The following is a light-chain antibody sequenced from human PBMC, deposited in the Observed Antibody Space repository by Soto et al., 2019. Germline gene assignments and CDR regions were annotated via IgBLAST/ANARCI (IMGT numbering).Light chain of an antibody. J-gene: IGLJ2*01. CDR2: DVS. CDR3: SSYTSSSTVV. V-gene: IGLV2-14*03. Sequence: QSALTQPASVSGSPGQSITISCTGTSSDVGGYSYVSWYQQHPGKAPKLMIYDVSDRPSGVSSRFSGSKSGNPASLTISGLQAEDVADYHCSSYTSSSTVVFGGRTKLTVL. CDR1: SSDVGGYSY.